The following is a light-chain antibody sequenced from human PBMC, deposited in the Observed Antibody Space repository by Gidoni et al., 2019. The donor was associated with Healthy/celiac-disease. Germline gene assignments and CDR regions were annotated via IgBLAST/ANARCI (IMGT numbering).Light chain of an antibody. CDR3: QAWDSSTAVV. J-gene: IGLJ2*01. Sequence: SYALTQPPSVSVSPGQTASITCSGANMGDKYACWYQQKPGQSPVLVIYQDSKRPSGIPARFSGSNSGNTATLTISGTQAMDEADYYCQAWDSSTAVVFGGGTKLTVL. V-gene: IGLV3-1*01. CDR2: QDS. CDR1: NMGDKY.